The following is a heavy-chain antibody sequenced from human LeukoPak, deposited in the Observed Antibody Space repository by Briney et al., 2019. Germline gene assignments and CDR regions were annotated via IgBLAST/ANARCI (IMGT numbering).Heavy chain of an antibody. CDR1: GFTSSSYW. Sequence: GGSLRLSCAASGFTSSSYWMHWVRQAPGKGLVWVSRINSDGSSTSYADSVKGRFTISRDNAKNTLYLQMNSLRAEDTAVYYCARVRSYSSGWYDYWGQGTLVTVSS. J-gene: IGHJ4*02. CDR3: ARVRSYSSGWYDY. D-gene: IGHD6-19*01. CDR2: INSDGSST. V-gene: IGHV3-74*01.